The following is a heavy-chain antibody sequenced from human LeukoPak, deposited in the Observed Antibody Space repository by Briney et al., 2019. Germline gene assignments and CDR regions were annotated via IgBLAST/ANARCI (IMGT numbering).Heavy chain of an antibody. V-gene: IGHV4-4*07. Sequence: SETLSLTCTVSGGSISSYYWSWIRQPAGKGLEWIGRIYTSGSTNYNPSLKSRVTMSVDTSKNQFSLKLSSATAADTAVYYCARADSTYYDILTGYYPPADFDYWGQGTLVTVSS. D-gene: IGHD3-9*01. CDR1: GGSISSYY. CDR3: ARADSTYYDILTGYYPPADFDY. J-gene: IGHJ4*02. CDR2: IYTSGST.